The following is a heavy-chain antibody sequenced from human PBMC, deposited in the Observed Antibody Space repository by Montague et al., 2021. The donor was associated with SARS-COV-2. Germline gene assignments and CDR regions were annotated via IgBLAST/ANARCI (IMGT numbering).Heavy chain of an antibody. V-gene: IGHV4-34*01. J-gene: IGHJ1*01. CDR2: INYSGST. D-gene: IGHD3-22*01. CDR3: ARGAPTMTQIVVGFTGAGSYFDH. CDR1: GGSFSAYY. Sequence: SETLSFTCAVPGGSFSAYYWSWIRQPPGKGLEWIGEINYSGSTNYNPSLKSRVSISVDTSKNQFSLKLSSVTAADTAVYYCARGAPTMTQIVVGFTGAGSYFDHWGQGTLVTVSS.